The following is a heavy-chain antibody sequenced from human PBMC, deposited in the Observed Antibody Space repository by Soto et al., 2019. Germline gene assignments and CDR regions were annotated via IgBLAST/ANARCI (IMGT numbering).Heavy chain of an antibody. Sequence: QLQLQESGSGLVKPSQTLSLTCAVSGGSISSGGYSWSWIRQPPGKGLEWIGYIYHSGSTYYNPSLKSRVTISVDRSKNQFSLKLSSVTAADTAVYYCARFSSSSQRFYYYGVDVWGQGTTVTVSS. D-gene: IGHD6-13*01. CDR2: IYHSGST. V-gene: IGHV4-30-2*01. CDR3: ARFSSSSQRFYYYGVDV. J-gene: IGHJ6*02. CDR1: GGSISSGGYS.